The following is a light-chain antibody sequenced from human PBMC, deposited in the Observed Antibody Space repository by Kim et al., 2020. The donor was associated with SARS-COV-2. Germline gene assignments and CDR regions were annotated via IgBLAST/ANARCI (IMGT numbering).Light chain of an antibody. CDR1: NIGRKS. J-gene: IGLJ2*01. V-gene: IGLV3-21*01. CDR2: YDN. CDR3: QVWDSSSDHVV. Sequence: PGETATITCGGDNIGRKSVHWYQQTPGQAPVLVINYDNDRPSGIPERFSGSNSGNTATLTISRVEAGDEADYHCQVWDSSSDHVVFGGGTQLTVL.